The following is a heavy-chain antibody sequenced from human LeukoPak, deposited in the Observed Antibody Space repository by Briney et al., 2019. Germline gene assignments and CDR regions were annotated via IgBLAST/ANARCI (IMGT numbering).Heavy chain of an antibody. Sequence: GGSLRLSCAASGFTFSSYSMNWVRQAPGKGLEWVSSISSSSSYIYYADSVKGRFTISRDNSKNTLYLQMNSLRAEDTAVYYCAKDSVVINDAFDIWGQGTMVTVSS. CDR3: AKDSVVINDAFDI. V-gene: IGHV3-21*01. CDR1: GFTFSSYS. D-gene: IGHD3-22*01. CDR2: ISSSSSYI. J-gene: IGHJ3*02.